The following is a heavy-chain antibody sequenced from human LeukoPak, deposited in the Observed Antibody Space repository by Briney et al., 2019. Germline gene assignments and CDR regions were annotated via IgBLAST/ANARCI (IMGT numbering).Heavy chain of an antibody. J-gene: IGHJ4*02. V-gene: IGHV4-39*07. D-gene: IGHD3-22*01. CDR1: GGSISSSSYY. CDR3: ARDGSYYYDSSGHTFDY. Sequence: SETLSLTCTVSGGSISSSSYYWGWIRQPPGKGLEWIGSIYYSGSTYYNPSLKSRVTISVDTSKNQFSLKLSSVTAADTAVYYCARDGSYYYDSSGHTFDYWGQGTLVTVSS. CDR2: IYYSGST.